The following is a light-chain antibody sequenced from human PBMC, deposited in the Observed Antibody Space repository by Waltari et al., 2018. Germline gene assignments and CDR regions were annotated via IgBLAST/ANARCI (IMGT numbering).Light chain of an antibody. CDR3: QSADSSGTYVV. J-gene: IGLJ2*01. Sequence: SYELTQPPSVSVSPGQTAGITCSGDALPKQYAYWYQQKPGQAPVLVIYQDTKWPSGIPERFSGSSSGTTVTLTISGVQAEDEADYYCQSADSSGTYVVFGGGTKLTVL. CDR1: ALPKQY. V-gene: IGLV3-25*03. CDR2: QDT.